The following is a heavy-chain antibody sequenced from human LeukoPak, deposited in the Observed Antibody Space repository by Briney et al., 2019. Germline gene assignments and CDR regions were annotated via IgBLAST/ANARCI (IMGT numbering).Heavy chain of an antibody. CDR1: GFIFSSYA. Sequence: PGGSLRLSCAASGFIFSSYAMSWVRQAPGKGLEWVSTISGSGGSTYYADSVKGRFTISRDNSKNTVYLQMNSLRVEDTAVYYCAKRASALAGFQYFDSWGQGTLVSVSS. V-gene: IGHV3-23*01. D-gene: IGHD6-19*01. J-gene: IGHJ4*02. CDR2: ISGSGGST. CDR3: AKRASALAGFQYFDS.